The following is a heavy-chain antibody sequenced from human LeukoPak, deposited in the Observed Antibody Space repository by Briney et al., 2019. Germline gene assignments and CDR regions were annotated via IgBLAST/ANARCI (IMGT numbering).Heavy chain of an antibody. Sequence: ASVKVSCKASGYTFTAYYLHWVRQAPGQGLEWMGWINPNSGDTNYAQKFQGRVTMTRDTSISTAYMELSRLRSDDTAVYYCARGVGFLLGVEGYYMDVWGKGTTVTISS. CDR3: ARGVGFLLGVEGYYMDV. CDR1: GYTFTAYY. V-gene: IGHV1-2*02. D-gene: IGHD3-3*01. CDR2: INPNSGDT. J-gene: IGHJ6*03.